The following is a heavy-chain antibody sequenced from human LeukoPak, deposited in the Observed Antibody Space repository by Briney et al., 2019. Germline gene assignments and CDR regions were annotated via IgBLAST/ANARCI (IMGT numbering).Heavy chain of an antibody. CDR3: ARDRGECTNGVCYYHDFDY. D-gene: IGHD2-8*01. V-gene: IGHV3-7*01. Sequence: PGGSLRLSCAASGFTFSSYWMTWVRQAPGKGLEWVANIKQDGSEKYYVDSVKGRFTISRDNATNSLSLHMNSLRAEDTAVYYCARDRGECTNGVCYYHDFDYWGQGTLVTVSS. CDR1: GFTFSSYW. J-gene: IGHJ4*02. CDR2: IKQDGSEK.